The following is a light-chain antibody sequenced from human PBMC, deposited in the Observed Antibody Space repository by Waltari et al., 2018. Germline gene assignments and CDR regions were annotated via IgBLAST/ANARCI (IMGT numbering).Light chain of an antibody. CDR1: SSDVGGYNY. V-gene: IGLV2-8*01. J-gene: IGLJ1*01. CDR2: EVS. CDR3: ASYAGSRYV. Sequence: QSALTQPPSASGSPGQSVTISCTGTSSDVGGYNYVSWYQQHPGKVPKLMIYEVSKRPSGVPDRFSGSKSGNRASLTVSGLQAEDEADYYCASYAGSRYVFGTGTKVTVL.